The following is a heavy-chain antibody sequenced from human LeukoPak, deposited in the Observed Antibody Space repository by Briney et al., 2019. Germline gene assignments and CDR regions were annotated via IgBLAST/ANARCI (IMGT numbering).Heavy chain of an antibody. CDR2: VDPEDGET. CDR1: GYSFTDYF. Sequence: GASVKVSCKASGYSFTDYFMHWGQQAPGKGLEWMGLVDPEDGETIYGEKFQGRVTITADTSTDTAYMEMSSLRSEATAVYYCTTAGKFYYGSGSPSSFDPWGQGTLVTVSS. V-gene: IGHV1-69-2*01. CDR3: TTAGKFYYGSGSPSSFDP. D-gene: IGHD3-10*01. J-gene: IGHJ5*02.